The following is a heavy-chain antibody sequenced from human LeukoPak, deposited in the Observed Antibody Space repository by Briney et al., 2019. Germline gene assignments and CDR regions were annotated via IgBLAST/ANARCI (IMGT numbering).Heavy chain of an antibody. CDR1: EFTFSSYS. Sequence: GGSLRLSCAASEFTFSSYSMNWVRQAPGKGLEWVSYITNSGNSKSYADSVKGRFTISRDNTKNSLYLQMNSLRAEDTAVYYCAKDVLTGYYRNYYYYGMDVWGQGTTVTVSS. J-gene: IGHJ6*02. V-gene: IGHV3-48*01. D-gene: IGHD3-9*01. CDR2: ITNSGNSK. CDR3: AKDVLTGYYRNYYYYGMDV.